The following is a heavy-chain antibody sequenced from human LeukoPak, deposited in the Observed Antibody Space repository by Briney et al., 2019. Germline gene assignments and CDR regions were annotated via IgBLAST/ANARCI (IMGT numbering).Heavy chain of an antibody. V-gene: IGHV3-30*18. Sequence: GGSLRLSCAASGFTFSSYGMHWVRQAPGKGLEWVAVISYDGSNKYYADSVKGRFTISRDNSENTLYLRMNSLRVEDTAVYYCAKGYYADYGDHWGQGTLVTVSS. D-gene: IGHD4-17*01. CDR2: ISYDGSNK. J-gene: IGHJ4*02. CDR3: AKGYYADYGDH. CDR1: GFTFSSYG.